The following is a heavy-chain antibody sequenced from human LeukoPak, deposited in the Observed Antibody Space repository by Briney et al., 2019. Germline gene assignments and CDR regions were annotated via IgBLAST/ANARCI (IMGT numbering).Heavy chain of an antibody. V-gene: IGHV3-11*01. CDR2: ISSGGSTI. J-gene: IGHJ4*02. CDR3: AREGWLQPQYYFDY. CDR1: GGSFSGYY. Sequence: LSLTCAVYGGSFSGYYWSWIRQAPGKGLEWISYISSGGSTIYYTDSVKGRFTISRDDAKNSLYLHMNNLRAEDTAVYYCAREGWLQPQYYFDYWGQGTLVTVSS. D-gene: IGHD5-24*01.